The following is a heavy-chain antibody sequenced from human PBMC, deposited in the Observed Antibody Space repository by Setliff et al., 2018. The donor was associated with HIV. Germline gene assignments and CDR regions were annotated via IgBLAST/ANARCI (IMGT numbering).Heavy chain of an antibody. J-gene: IGHJ6*03. Sequence: SETLSLTCSVSGYSINSGYYWGWIRQPPGKGLEWIGSIYQSGSTYYNPSLKSRVTISVDTSKNQFSLKLSSVTAADTAVYFCARGGAAAGTGNHYYYYMDVWGKGTTVTVSS. CDR2: IYQSGST. CDR3: ARGGAAAGTGNHYYYYMDV. CDR1: GYSINSGYY. D-gene: IGHD6-13*01. V-gene: IGHV4-38-2*02.